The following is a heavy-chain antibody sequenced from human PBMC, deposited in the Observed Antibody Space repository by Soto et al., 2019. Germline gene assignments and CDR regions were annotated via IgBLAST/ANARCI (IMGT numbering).Heavy chain of an antibody. Sequence: EVQLLESGGGLVQPGGSLRLSCAASGFTFGNYGMNWVRQAPGKGLEWVSGISGGGGSTYNADSVKGRFTISRDPSKNTVFLEMNSLRAEDTAVYYCAKGFIVVVTVLRPDDAFDVWGQGTLVTVSS. CDR2: ISGGGGST. CDR3: AKGFIVVVTVLRPDDAFDV. V-gene: IGHV3-23*01. D-gene: IGHD2-21*02. J-gene: IGHJ3*01. CDR1: GFTFGNYG.